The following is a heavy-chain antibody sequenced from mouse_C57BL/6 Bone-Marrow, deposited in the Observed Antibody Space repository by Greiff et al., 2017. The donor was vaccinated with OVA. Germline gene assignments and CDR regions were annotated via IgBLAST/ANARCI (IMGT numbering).Heavy chain of an antibody. V-gene: IGHV5-17*01. CDR1: GFTFSDYG. CDR2: ISSGSSTI. CDR3: ARRRGSRDFDY. J-gene: IGHJ2*01. Sequence: DVQLVESGGGLVKPGGSLKLSCAASGFTFSDYGMHWVRQAPEKGLEWVAYISSGSSTIYYADTVTGRFTISRDNAKNTLFLQMTSLRSEDTAMYYCARRRGSRDFDYWGQGTTLTVSS. D-gene: IGHD1-1*01.